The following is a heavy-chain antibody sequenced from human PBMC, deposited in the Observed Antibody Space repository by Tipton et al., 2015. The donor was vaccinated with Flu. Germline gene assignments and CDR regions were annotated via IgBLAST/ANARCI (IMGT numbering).Heavy chain of an antibody. D-gene: IGHD5-24*01. V-gene: IGHV4-59*12. CDR2: IYYSGST. J-gene: IGHJ4*02. CDR1: GGSISSYY. CDR3: VRTKDGYTLSNFVY. Sequence: TLSLTCTVSGGSISSYYWSWIRQPPGKGLEWIGYIYYSGSTNYNPSLNSRVTISVDESKNQFSLRLTSVTAADTAVYYCVRTKDGYTLSNFVYWGQGTLVTVSS.